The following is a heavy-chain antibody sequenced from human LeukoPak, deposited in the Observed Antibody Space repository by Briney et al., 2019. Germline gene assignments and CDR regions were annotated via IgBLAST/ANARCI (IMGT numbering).Heavy chain of an antibody. J-gene: IGHJ4*02. V-gene: IGHV3-15*01. CDR1: GFTFSNAW. Sequence: GGSLRLSCAASGFTFSNAWMSWVRQAPGKGLEWVGRIKSKTDGGTTDYAAPVKGRFTISRDDSTNTLHLQMNSLKTEDTAVYYCTTEGDHRMITFGRVIVIGYFDYWGQGTLVTVSS. D-gene: IGHD3-16*02. CDR2: IKSKTDGGTT. CDR3: TTEGDHRMITFGRVIVIGYFDY.